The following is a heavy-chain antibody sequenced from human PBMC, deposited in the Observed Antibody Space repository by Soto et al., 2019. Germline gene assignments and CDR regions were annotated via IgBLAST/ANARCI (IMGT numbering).Heavy chain of an antibody. Sequence: PGGSLRLSCAASGFDFGSFCIHWVRQAPGRGLDWVAVISHDGNERKYGDSVKGRFTISRDNSNDTLYLQMYSLRPDEAAIYYWAEDVEKHHYDYRIDYWGQGSLVTVSS. D-gene: IGHD3-3*01. CDR3: AEDVEKHHYDYRIDY. V-gene: IGHV3-30*18. J-gene: IGHJ4*02. CDR2: ISHDGNER. CDR1: GFDFGSFC.